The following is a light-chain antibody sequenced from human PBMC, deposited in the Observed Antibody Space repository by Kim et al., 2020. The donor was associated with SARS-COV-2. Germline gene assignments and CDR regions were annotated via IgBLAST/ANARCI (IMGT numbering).Light chain of an antibody. Sequence: EIVMTQSPATLSVSPGERATLSCRASQTVTTNLAWYQQKPGQAPRLLIYGASTRATGTPLRFSGSGSGTEFTLTISSLQSEDFAVYHCQQYHNWYTFGQGTKLEI. CDR1: QTVTTN. J-gene: IGKJ2*01. CDR2: GAS. V-gene: IGKV3-15*01. CDR3: QQYHNWYT.